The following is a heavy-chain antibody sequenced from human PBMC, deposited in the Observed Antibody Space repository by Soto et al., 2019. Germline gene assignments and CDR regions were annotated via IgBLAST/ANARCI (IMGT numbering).Heavy chain of an antibody. D-gene: IGHD6-13*01. CDR3: AGQSSSSLRFDH. Sequence: GESLKISCAASKFTFTWMSWVRQAPGKGLEWVANIHRDGSERYYVDSVKGRFTVSRDNAKNSMFLQMDSLRVEDTAVYYCAGQSSSSLRFDHWGQGTLVTVSS. V-gene: IGHV3-7*01. J-gene: IGHJ4*02. CDR2: IHRDGSER. CDR1: KFTFTW.